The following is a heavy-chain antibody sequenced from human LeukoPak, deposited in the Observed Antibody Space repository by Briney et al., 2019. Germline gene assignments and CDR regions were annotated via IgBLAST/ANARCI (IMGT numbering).Heavy chain of an antibody. J-gene: IGHJ4*02. CDR3: ARDEEGGSYPLDY. D-gene: IGHD1-26*01. CDR1: GFTFDDYG. CDR2: INWNGGST. Sequence: TGGSLRLSCSASGFTFDDYGMSWVRQAPGKGLEWVSGINWNGGSTAYADSVKGRFTISRDNAKNSLYLQMNSLRAEDTAFYYCARDEEGGSYPLDYWGQGTLVTVSS. V-gene: IGHV3-20*04.